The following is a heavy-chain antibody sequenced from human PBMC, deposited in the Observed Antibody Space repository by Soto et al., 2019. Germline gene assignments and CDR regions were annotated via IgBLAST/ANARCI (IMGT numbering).Heavy chain of an antibody. J-gene: IGHJ6*02. CDR2: IYSADSDT. Sequence: GESLKISCEASGYSFNSYWIAWVRQMPGKGLEWMGIIYSADSDTRYSPSFQGQVTISADKYINTAYLQWSSLKVSDTAIYYCASQFHDNTGGGRYYSGLDVWGLGTTVTVSS. CDR3: ASQFHDNTGGGRYYSGLDV. V-gene: IGHV5-51*01. CDR1: GYSFNSYW. D-gene: IGHD2-8*02.